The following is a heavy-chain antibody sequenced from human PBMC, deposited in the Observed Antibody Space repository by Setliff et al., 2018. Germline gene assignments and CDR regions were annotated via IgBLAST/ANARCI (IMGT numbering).Heavy chain of an antibody. D-gene: IGHD6-13*01. J-gene: IGHJ4*02. Sequence: PSETLSLTCIVSADSMNNNFWTWIRRPPGKGLEWIGCIYPDGTTNYNPSLKSRMTISLDMSKNQFSLTLRSVTAADTAMYYCARGINSVSWTPKYWGRGTLVTVSS. CDR3: ARGINSVSWTPKY. CDR2: IYPDGTT. CDR1: ADSMNNNF. V-gene: IGHV4-4*08.